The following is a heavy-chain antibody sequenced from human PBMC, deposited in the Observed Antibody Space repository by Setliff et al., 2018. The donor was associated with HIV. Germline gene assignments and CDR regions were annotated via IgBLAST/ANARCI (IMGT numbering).Heavy chain of an antibody. CDR1: GGSISSYY. V-gene: IGHV4-59*12. J-gene: IGHJ5*02. Sequence: SETLSLTCTVSGGSISSYYWSWIRQPPGKGLEWIGYIYYSGSTNYNPSLKSRVTISVDTSKNQFSLKLSSVTAADTAVYYCARVPVAGANWFDPWGLGTLVTVSS. CDR3: ARVPVAGANWFDP. CDR2: IYYSGST. D-gene: IGHD2-21*01.